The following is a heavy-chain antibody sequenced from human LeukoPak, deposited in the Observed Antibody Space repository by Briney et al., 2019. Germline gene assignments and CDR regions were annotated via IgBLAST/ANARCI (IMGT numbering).Heavy chain of an antibody. V-gene: IGHV4-59*01. CDR1: GGSISSYY. CDR2: IYYSGST. J-gene: IGHJ4*02. Sequence: SETLSLTCTVPGGSISSYYWSWIRQPPGKGLEWIGYIYYSGSTNYNPSLKSRVTISVDTSKNQFSLKLSSVTAADTAVYYCARAGEGSFWSGYSFDYWGQGTLVTVSS. D-gene: IGHD3-3*01. CDR3: ARAGEGSFWSGYSFDY.